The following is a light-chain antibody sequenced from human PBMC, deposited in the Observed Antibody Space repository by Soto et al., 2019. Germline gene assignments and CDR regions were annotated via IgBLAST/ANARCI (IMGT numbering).Light chain of an antibody. Sequence: EIVLTQSPATLSLSPGERATLSCRASQIVTTFLAWYQQKPDQAPRLLIYDASTRATGIPARFSGSGSGTDFTLTISRLEPEDFAVYYCQQRSNWPPVITFGGGTKGDIK. CDR1: QIVTTF. J-gene: IGKJ4*01. CDR3: QQRSNWPPVIT. CDR2: DAS. V-gene: IGKV3-11*01.